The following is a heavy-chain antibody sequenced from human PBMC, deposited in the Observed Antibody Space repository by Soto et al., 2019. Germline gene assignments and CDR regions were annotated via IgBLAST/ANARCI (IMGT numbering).Heavy chain of an antibody. CDR1: GFSLSTSGAA. Sequence: QINLIESGPTLVKPTQTLTLTCTFSGFSLSTSGAAVDWVRQPPGRALEWLALIYWDGDKRYNASLGNRLTITKDTSLNQVVLTLTNVDPADTATYYCAHRATMTIFGLIIDNGIWFDPWGQGTRVIVSS. D-gene: IGHD3-3*01. CDR2: IYWDGDK. V-gene: IGHV2-5*02. J-gene: IGHJ5*02. CDR3: AHRATMTIFGLIIDNGIWFDP.